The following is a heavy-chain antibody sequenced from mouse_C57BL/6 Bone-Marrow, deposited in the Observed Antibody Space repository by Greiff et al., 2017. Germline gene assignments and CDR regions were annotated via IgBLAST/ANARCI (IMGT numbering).Heavy chain of an antibody. J-gene: IGHJ4*01. CDR3: ARGAMDS. Sequence: QVQLQQPGAELVMPGASVKLSCKASGYTFTSYWMHWVKQRPGQGLEWIGEIDPSDSYTNYNQKFKGKSTLTVDTSSSTAYLQLSSLTSEDSAVYYCARGAMDSWGQGTSVTVSA. CDR1: GYTFTSYW. V-gene: IGHV1-69*01. CDR2: IDPSDSYT.